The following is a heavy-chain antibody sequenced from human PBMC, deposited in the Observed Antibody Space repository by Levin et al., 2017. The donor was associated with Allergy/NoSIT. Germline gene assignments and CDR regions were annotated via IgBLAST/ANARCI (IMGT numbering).Heavy chain of an antibody. Sequence: SETLSLTCAVYGGSFSNYYWSWIRQAPGKGLEWIGEINHSGSTNYNPSLKSRVTIAVDTSKNHFSLKLNSVTAADTAVYYCARGPPVDYYDRSGFYYPFDHWGQGTLVTVSS. CDR2: INHSGST. J-gene: IGHJ4*02. D-gene: IGHD3-22*01. CDR3: ARGPPVDYYDRSGFYYPFDH. CDR1: GGSFSNYY. V-gene: IGHV4-34*01.